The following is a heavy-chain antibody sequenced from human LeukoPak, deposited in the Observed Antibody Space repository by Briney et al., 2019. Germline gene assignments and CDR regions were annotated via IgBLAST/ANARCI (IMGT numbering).Heavy chain of an antibody. V-gene: IGHV5-51*01. CDR2: INPGNSDT. CDR1: GSGFTTYW. CDR3: ARQWLFDY. D-gene: IGHD5-12*01. J-gene: IGHJ4*02. Sequence: GSSLKISWKGSGSGFTTYWIAWVRQMAGKGLEWMGIINPGNSDTRYSPSFQGKVTISADKSISTAYLQWSSLMASDTAMYYCARQWLFDYWGQGTLVTVSS.